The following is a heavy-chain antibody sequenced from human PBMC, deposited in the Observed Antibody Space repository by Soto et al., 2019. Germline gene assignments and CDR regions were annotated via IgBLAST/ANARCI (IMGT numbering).Heavy chain of an antibody. CDR1: GGSISSYY. J-gene: IGHJ4*02. D-gene: IGHD4-17*01. Sequence: PSETLSLTCTVSGGSISSYYWSWIRQPPGKGLEWIGYIYYSGSTNYNPSLKSRVTISVDTSKNQFSLKLSSVTAADKAVYYCARHPAPNYGDYFDYWGQGTLVTVSS. CDR3: ARHPAPNYGDYFDY. CDR2: IYYSGST. V-gene: IGHV4-59*08.